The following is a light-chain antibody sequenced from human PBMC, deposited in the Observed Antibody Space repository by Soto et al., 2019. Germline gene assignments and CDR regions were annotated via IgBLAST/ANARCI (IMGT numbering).Light chain of an antibody. CDR2: EVS. CDR3: SSYTSSSTLYV. Sequence: QSALTQPASVSGSPGQSITISCTGTSSDVGTYNYVAWYQQFLGKAPKLLIYEVSDRPSGVSNRFSGSKSGNTASLTISGRQAEDEADYYCSSYTSSSTLYVFGTGTKLTVL. V-gene: IGLV2-14*01. J-gene: IGLJ1*01. CDR1: SSDVGTYNY.